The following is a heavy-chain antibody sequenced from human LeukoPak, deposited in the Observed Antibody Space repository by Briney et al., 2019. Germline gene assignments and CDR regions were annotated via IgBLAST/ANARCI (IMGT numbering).Heavy chain of an antibody. J-gene: IGHJ4*02. CDR1: GGSFSDYY. V-gene: IGHV4-34*01. CDR3: ARAGRYFDWLLLDY. Sequence: PSETLSLTCAVYGGSFSDYYWSWIRQPPGKGLEWIGEISHSGSTNYNPSLTSRVTISVDTSKNQFSLKLRSVTAADTAVYYCARAGRYFDWLLLDYWGQGTLVTVSS. D-gene: IGHD3-9*01. CDR2: ISHSGST.